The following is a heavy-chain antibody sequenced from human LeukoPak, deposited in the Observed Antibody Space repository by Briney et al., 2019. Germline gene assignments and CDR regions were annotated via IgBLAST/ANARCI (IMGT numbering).Heavy chain of an antibody. CDR2: INPNSGGT. CDR1: GYTFTGYY. J-gene: IGHJ5*02. Sequence: GASVKVSCKASGYTFTGYYMHWVRQAPGQGLEWMGWINPNSGGTNYAQKFQGRVTMTRDMSTTTDYMELSSLRSEDTAVYYCASDNSVGDIAWWFDPWGQGTLVTVSS. V-gene: IGHV1-2*02. CDR3: ASDNSVGDIAWWFDP. D-gene: IGHD3-16*02.